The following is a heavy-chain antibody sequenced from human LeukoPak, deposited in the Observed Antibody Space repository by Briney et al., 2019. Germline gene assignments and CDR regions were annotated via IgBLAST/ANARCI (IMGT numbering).Heavy chain of an antibody. J-gene: IGHJ4*02. Sequence: PGGSLRLSCAASGFTFSSYSMNWVRQAPGKGLEWVSSISSSSSYIYYADSVKGRFTISRDNAKNSLYLQMNSLRAEDTAVYYCAREKGYGDYYFDYWGQGTLVTFSS. CDR2: ISSSSSYI. CDR3: AREKGYGDYYFDY. CDR1: GFTFSSYS. V-gene: IGHV3-21*01. D-gene: IGHD4-17*01.